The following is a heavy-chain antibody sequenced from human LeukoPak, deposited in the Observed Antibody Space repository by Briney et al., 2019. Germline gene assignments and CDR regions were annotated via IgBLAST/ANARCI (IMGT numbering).Heavy chain of an antibody. V-gene: IGHV4-34*01. CDR3: ARGGIVVVPAAMIAYYYGMDV. D-gene: IGHD2-2*01. J-gene: IGHJ6*02. Sequence: SETLSLTCTVSGGSISSNYWSWIRQPPGKGLEWIGEINHSGSTNYNPSLKSRVTISVDTSKNQFSLKLSSVTAADTAVYYCARGGIVVVPAAMIAYYYGMDVWGQGTTVTVSS. CDR2: INHSGST. CDR1: GGSISSNY.